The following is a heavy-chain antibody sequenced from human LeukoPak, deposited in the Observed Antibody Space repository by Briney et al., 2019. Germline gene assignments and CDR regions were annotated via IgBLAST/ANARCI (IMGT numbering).Heavy chain of an antibody. J-gene: IGHJ5*02. CDR3: ARGPPLKYCSNTNCKPTFDP. Sequence: ASVKVSCKASGYTSTSYAMNWVRQAPGQGLEWVGRINPNSGGTNYAQQFQGRVTMTRDTSISTAYMELSRLRSDDTAVYYCARGPPLKYCSNTNCKPTFDPWGQGTLVTVSS. CDR1: GYTSTSYA. D-gene: IGHD2-2*01. V-gene: IGHV1-2*06. CDR2: INPNSGGT.